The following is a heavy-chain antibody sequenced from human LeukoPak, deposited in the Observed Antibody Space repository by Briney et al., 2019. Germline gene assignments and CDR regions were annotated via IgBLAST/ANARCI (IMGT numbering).Heavy chain of an antibody. V-gene: IGHV3-13*04. D-gene: IGHD5-12*01. Sequence: GGSLRLSCAASGFTFSSYDMHWVRHGTGKGLEWVSAIGTAGDTYYPGSVKGRFTISRENAKNSLYLQMNSLRAGDTAVYYCVRGTGYSAYDYDFDYWGRGTLVTVSS. J-gene: IGHJ4*02. CDR1: GFTFSSYD. CDR3: VRGTGYSAYDYDFDY. CDR2: IGTAGDT.